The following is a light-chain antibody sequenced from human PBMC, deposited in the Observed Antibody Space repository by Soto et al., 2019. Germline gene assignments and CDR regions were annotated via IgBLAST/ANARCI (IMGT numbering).Light chain of an antibody. V-gene: IGKV1-5*03. CDR1: QSISRW. Sequence: DIQMTQSPSTLSASVGDRFTITCRASQSISRWLSWYQQKPGKAPQLLXDKASTLESGVPSRFRGSGSGTDFTLTINSLQPEDYETYYCQQFHSFPITFGQGTRLEIK. CDR2: KAS. CDR3: QQFHSFPIT. J-gene: IGKJ5*01.